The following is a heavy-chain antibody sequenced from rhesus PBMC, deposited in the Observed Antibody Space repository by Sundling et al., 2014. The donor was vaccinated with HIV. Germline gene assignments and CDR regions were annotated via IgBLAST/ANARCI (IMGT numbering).Heavy chain of an antibody. Sequence: QVQLQESGPGLVKPSETLSLTCAVSGDSITSSYWNWIRQSPGKRLEWIGRISGGAGNTDFNPSLKSRVTMSTDTSKNQFSLTLNSLTAADTAVYFCARARSYYDSGYPDPFDYWGQGVLVTVSS. D-gene: IGHD3-28*01. V-gene: IGHV4-173*01. CDR3: ARARSYYDSGYPDPFDY. CDR2: ISGGAGNT. CDR1: GDSITSSY. J-gene: IGHJ4*01.